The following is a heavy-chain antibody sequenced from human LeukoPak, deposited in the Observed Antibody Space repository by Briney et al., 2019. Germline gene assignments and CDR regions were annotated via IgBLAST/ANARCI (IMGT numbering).Heavy chain of an antibody. CDR2: IKQDGSEK. CDR1: GFTFSSYW. V-gene: IGHV3-7*03. J-gene: IGHJ4*02. Sequence: GGSMRLSCAAYGFTFSSYWMSWDRQAPGKGLEWVANIKQDGSEKYYVDSVKGRFTISRDNAKNSLYLQMNSLRAEDTAVYYCARALLDYWGQGTLVTVSS. CDR3: ARALLDY.